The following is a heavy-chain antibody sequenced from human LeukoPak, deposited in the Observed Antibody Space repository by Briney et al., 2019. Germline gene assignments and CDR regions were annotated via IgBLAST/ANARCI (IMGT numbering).Heavy chain of an antibody. Sequence: GGSLRLSCAASGFTFSTYEINWVRQAPGKGLEWLSYISSSGGTIYYADPVKGRFTISRDNAKNSLYLQMNSLRAEDAAVYYCAKSLRGDTVTDCAYWGQGTLVTVSS. CDR3: AKSLRGDTVTDCAY. V-gene: IGHV3-48*03. J-gene: IGHJ4*02. D-gene: IGHD5-18*01. CDR1: GFTFSTYE. CDR2: ISSSGGTI.